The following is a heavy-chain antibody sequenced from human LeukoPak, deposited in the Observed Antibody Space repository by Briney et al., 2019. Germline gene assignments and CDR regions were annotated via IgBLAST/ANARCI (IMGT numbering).Heavy chain of an antibody. CDR1: GFTFNSYA. Sequence: GGSLRLSCAASGFTFNSYAMNWVRQAPGKGLEWVSVISGDGGRTYYADSAKGRFTISRDNSKSTLYLEMNSLRTEDTAVYYCARDRCGGDCYYYGMDVWGQGTTVTVSS. CDR3: ARDRCGGDCYYYGMDV. CDR2: ISGDGGRT. D-gene: IGHD2-21*01. J-gene: IGHJ6*02. V-gene: IGHV3-23*01.